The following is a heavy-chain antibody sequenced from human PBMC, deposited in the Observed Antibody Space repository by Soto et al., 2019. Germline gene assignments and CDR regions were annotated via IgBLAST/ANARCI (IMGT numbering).Heavy chain of an antibody. Sequence: GASVKVACKVSGYTLTGYYMHWVRQAPGQGLEWMGWINPNSGGTNYAQKFQGWVTMTRDTSISTAYMELSRLRSDATAVYYCAREVGRLLTMVRAAHDAFDIWGQGTIVTVSS. D-gene: IGHD3-10*01. CDR3: AREVGRLLTMVRAAHDAFDI. CDR1: GYTLTGYY. J-gene: IGHJ3*02. V-gene: IGHV1-2*04. CDR2: INPNSGGT.